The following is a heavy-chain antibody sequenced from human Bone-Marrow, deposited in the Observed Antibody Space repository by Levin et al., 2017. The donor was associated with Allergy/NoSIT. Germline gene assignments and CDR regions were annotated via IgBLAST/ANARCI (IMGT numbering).Heavy chain of an antibody. J-gene: IGHJ5*02. CDR2: IYHTGTT. D-gene: IGHD1-14*01. CDR1: GGSISTASW. CDR3: SRGRGMRWFDP. Sequence: SQTLSLTCYVSGGSISTASWWTWVRQPPGQGLEWIGQIYHTGTTNYNPSFRSRITISVDKSNNRFSLNLRSLTAVDTAVYYCSRGRGMRWFDPWGQGTLVTVSS. V-gene: IGHV4-4*02.